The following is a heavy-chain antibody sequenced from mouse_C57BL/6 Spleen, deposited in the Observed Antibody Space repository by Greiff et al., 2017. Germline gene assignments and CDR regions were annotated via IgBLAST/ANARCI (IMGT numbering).Heavy chain of an antibody. CDR1: GYSFTGYY. CDR3: ARGGITTVVATAPFDY. CDR2: INPSTGGT. V-gene: IGHV1-42*01. D-gene: IGHD1-1*01. J-gene: IGHJ2*01. Sequence: EVQLQQSGPELVKPGASVKISCKASGYSFTGYYMNWVKQSPEKSLEWIGEINPSTGGTTYNQKFKAKATLTVDKPSSTAYMQLSSLTSEDSAVYYCARGGITTVVATAPFDYWGQGTTLTVSS.